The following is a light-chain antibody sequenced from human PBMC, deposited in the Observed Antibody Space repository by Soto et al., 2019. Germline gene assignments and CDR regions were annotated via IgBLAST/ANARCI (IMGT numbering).Light chain of an antibody. CDR3: QQYNNWPPLT. CDR1: QSVNSR. V-gene: IGKV3-15*01. J-gene: IGKJ4*01. Sequence: EIVMTQSPATLSVSPGERVTLSCRASQSVNSRLAWYQQKPGQAPRLLIYGASTRATGIPARFSGSGSGTEFTLTISSLRSEDLAVYYCQQYNNWPPLTFGGGTKVDIK. CDR2: GAS.